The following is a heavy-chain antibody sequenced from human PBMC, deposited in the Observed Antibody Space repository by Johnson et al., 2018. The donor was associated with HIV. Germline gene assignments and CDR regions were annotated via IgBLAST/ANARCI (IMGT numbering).Heavy chain of an antibody. Sequence: VQLVESGGGLVQAGGSLRLSCAASGFTFSSYWMHWVRQAPGKGLVWVSRISSDGSGTSYADSVKGRFTISRDNAKNTLYLQMNSLRAEDTAVYYCAGQEGSGYYGGAFDIWGQGTMVTVSS. V-gene: IGHV3-74*01. D-gene: IGHD3-22*01. J-gene: IGHJ3*02. CDR2: ISSDGSGT. CDR1: GFTFSSYW. CDR3: AGQEGSGYYGGAFDI.